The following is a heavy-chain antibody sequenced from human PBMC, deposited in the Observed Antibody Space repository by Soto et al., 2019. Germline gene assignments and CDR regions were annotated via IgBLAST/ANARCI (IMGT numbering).Heavy chain of an antibody. J-gene: IGHJ6*02. CDR1: GFTFSSYG. CDR2: IWYDGSNK. Sequence: PGGSLRLSCAASGFTFSSYGMHWVRQAPGKGLEWVAVIWYDGSNKYYADSVKGRFTISRDNSKNTLYLQMNSLRAEDTAVYYCARDNCVAAIARGCYYYYGMDVWGQGTTVIVSS. D-gene: IGHD2-15*01. CDR3: ARDNCVAAIARGCYYYYGMDV. V-gene: IGHV3-33*01.